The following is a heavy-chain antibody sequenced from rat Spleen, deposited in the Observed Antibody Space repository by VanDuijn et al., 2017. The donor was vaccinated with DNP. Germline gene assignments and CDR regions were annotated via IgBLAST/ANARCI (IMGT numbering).Heavy chain of an antibody. CDR1: GFTFSDYG. Sequence: EVQLVESGGGLVQPGRSLKLSCAASGFTFSDYGMAWVRQAPTRGLEWVAYIRYDGGSTYYGDSVKGRFTISRDNAKSTLYLQMDSLRSEDTATYYCARQDYSGDDPFNYWGQGVMVTVSS. J-gene: IGHJ2*01. CDR2: IRYDGGST. V-gene: IGHV5-29*01. D-gene: IGHD1-1*01. CDR3: ARQDYSGDDPFNY.